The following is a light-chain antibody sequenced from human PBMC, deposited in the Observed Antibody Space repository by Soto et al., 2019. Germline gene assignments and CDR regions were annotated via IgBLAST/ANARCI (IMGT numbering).Light chain of an antibody. CDR2: GAS. CDR1: QSVSSTY. J-gene: IGKJ1*01. V-gene: IGKV3-20*01. CDR3: QQYGGSRWT. Sequence: EIVLTQSPGTLSLSSGERATLSCRASQSVSSTYLAWYQQKPGQAPRLLIYGASNRATGIPDRFSGSGSGTDFTLTISRQEPEDFAVYYCQQYGGSRWTFGQGTRVDI.